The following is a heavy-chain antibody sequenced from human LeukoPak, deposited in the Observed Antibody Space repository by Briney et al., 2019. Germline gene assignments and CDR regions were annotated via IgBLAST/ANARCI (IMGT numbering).Heavy chain of an antibody. V-gene: IGHV3-23*01. Sequence: GGSLRLSCAASGFTFNYAMTWARQPPGKGLEWVSAISGSGGSTYYADSVKGRFTISKDNSKNTLYLLMSSLRPEDTAVYYCVKHADGSGRPRAGFDHWGQGTLVTVSS. CDR3: VKHADGSGRPRAGFDH. CDR2: ISGSGGST. J-gene: IGHJ4*02. CDR1: GFTFNYA. D-gene: IGHD3-22*01.